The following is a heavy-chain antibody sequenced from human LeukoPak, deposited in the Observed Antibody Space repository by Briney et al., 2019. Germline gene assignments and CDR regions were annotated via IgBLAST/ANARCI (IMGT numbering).Heavy chain of an antibody. CDR3: ARYITTWDFDF. J-gene: IGHJ4*02. Sequence: QTLSLTCAISGDSVSSNSAVWNWIRQSPSRGLEWLGRTYYRSKWYSDSAVSVRSRIIINPDTSKNQFSLQLNSVTPEDTAVYYCARYITTWDFDFWGQGTLVTVSS. D-gene: IGHD2-2*01. CDR2: TYYRSKWYS. V-gene: IGHV6-1*01. CDR1: GDSVSSNSAV.